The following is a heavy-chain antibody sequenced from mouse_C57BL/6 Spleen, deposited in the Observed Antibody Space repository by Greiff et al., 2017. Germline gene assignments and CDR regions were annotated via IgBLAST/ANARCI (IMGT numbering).Heavy chain of an antibody. J-gene: IGHJ4*01. V-gene: IGHV1-54*01. CDR1: GYAFTNYL. D-gene: IGHD2-4*01. CDR2: INPGSGGT. CDR3: ARSGYDDYVYAMDY. Sequence: VQLQQSGAELVRPGTSVKVSCKASGYAFTNYLIEWVKQRPGQGLEWIGVINPGSGGTNYNEKFKGKATLTADKSSSTAYMQLSSLTSEDSAVYFCARSGYDDYVYAMDYWGQGTSVTVSS.